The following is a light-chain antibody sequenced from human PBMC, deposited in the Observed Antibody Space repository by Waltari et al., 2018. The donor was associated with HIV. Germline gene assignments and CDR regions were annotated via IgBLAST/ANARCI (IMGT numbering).Light chain of an antibody. CDR2: SNN. J-gene: IGLJ1*01. V-gene: IGLV1-44*01. CDR1: SSNIGSNT. CDR3: AAWDDSLKGV. Sequence: QSVLTQPPSASGTPGQRVTISCSGSSSNIGSNTVNWYQQLPGTAPKLLIYSNNQRPAGVPDRFSGSKSGTSASLAISELQSEDEADYYCAAWDDSLKGVFGTGTKVTVL.